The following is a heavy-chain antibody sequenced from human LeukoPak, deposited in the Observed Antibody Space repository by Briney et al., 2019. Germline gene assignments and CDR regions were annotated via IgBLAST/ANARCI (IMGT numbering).Heavy chain of an antibody. J-gene: IGHJ4*02. D-gene: IGHD3-22*01. CDR2: INHSGST. CDR3: AREGGDYYDSSGYYYGFDY. CDR1: GGSFSGYY. Sequence: SETLSLTCAVYGGSFSGYYWSWIRQPPGKGLEWIGEINHSGSTNYNPSLKSRVTISVDTSKNQFSLKLSSVTAADTAVYYCAREGGDYYDSSGYYYGFDYWGQGTLVTVSS. V-gene: IGHV4-34*01.